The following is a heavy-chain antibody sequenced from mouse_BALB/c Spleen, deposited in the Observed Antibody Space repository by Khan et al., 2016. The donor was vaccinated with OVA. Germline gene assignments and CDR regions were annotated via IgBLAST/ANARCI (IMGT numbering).Heavy chain of an antibody. V-gene: IGHV5-12*02. Sequence: EVELVESGGGLVQPGGSLKLSCATSGFTFSDYYMYWVRQTPEKWLEWVAYISYGGGSTYYPDTVKGRFTISRDNAKNTLYLQMSPLKSEDTAIYYCARHDYDGIAYLGQGTLVTVSA. CDR2: ISYGGGST. D-gene: IGHD2-4*01. CDR1: GFTFSDYY. CDR3: ARHDYDGIAY. J-gene: IGHJ3*01.